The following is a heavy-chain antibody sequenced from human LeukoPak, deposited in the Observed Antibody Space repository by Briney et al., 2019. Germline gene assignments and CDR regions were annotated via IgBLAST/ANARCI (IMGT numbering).Heavy chain of an antibody. CDR2: ISAYNGNT. D-gene: IGHD3-22*01. J-gene: IGHJ5*02. CDR3: ARDYDSSGYYSNWFDP. V-gene: IGHV1-18*01. Sequence: ASVKVPCKASGYTFTSYGISWVRRAPGQGLEWMGWISAYNGNTNYAQKLQGRVTMTTDTSTSTAYMELRSLRSDDTAVYYCARDYDSSGYYSNWFDPWGQGTLVTVSS. CDR1: GYTFTSYG.